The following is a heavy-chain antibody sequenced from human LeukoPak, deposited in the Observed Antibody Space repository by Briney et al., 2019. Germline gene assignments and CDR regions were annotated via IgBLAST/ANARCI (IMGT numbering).Heavy chain of an antibody. CDR1: GYTFTSYD. J-gene: IGHJ6*03. CDR3: ARGSSSSWYFYYYYMDV. Sequence: GASVTVSCKASGYTFTSYDINWVRQATGQGLEWMGWMNPNSGNTGYAQKFQGRVTMTRNTSISTAYMELSSLRSEDTAVYYCARGSSSSWYFYYYYMDVWGKGTAVTISS. D-gene: IGHD6-13*01. CDR2: MNPNSGNT. V-gene: IGHV1-8*01.